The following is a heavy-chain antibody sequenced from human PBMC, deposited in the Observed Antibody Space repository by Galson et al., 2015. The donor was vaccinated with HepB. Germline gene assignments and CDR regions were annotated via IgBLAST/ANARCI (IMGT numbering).Heavy chain of an antibody. Sequence: QSGAEVKKPGESLRISCKGSEYSFSNYWINWVRQVPGKGLEWMGRIDPSDSYTNYSPSFQGHVTLSADRSISTAYLQWSGLKASDTAIYYCARLDSYSSGWPVRNYWGQGTLVTVSS. D-gene: IGHD6-25*01. V-gene: IGHV5-10-1*01. CDR2: IDPSDSYT. CDR3: ARLDSYSSGWPVRNY. CDR1: EYSFSNYW. J-gene: IGHJ4*02.